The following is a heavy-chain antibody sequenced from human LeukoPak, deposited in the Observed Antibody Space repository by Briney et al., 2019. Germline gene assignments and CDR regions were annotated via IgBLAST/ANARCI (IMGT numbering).Heavy chain of an antibody. CDR3: ARRTPDYYYFYMDV. CDR1: GFTFSSYS. Sequence: DPGGSLRLSCAASGFTFSSYSMSWVRQAPGKGLEWVSTISGSGLSTYYADSVNGRFTFSRENSKNTLYLQMNSLRAEDTAVYYCARRTPDYYYFYMDVWGKGTTVTVSS. V-gene: IGHV3-23*01. J-gene: IGHJ6*03. CDR2: ISGSGLST.